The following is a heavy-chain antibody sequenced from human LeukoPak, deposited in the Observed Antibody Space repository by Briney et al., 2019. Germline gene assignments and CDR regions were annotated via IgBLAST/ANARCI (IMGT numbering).Heavy chain of an antibody. D-gene: IGHD3-10*01. V-gene: IGHV1-18*01. CDR2: ISAYNGNT. CDR3: ASWFGELQKNYYYYGMDV. J-gene: IGHJ6*02. CDR1: GYTFTSYG. Sequence: ASVKVSCKASGYTFTSYGISWVRPAPGQGLEWMGWISAYNGNTNYAQKLQGRVAMTTDTSTSTAYMELSSLRSEDTAVYYCASWFGELQKNYYYYGMDVWGQGTTVTVSS.